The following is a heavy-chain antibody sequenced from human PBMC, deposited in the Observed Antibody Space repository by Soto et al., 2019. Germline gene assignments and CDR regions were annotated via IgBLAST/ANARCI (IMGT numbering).Heavy chain of an antibody. CDR3: AAAGYCTNGVCYYYYYYGMDV. Sequence: ASVKVSCKASGFTFTSSAVQWVRQARGQRLEWIGWIVVGSGNTNYAQKFQERVTITRDMPTSTAYMELSSLRSEDTAVYYCAAAGYCTNGVCYYYYYYGMDVWGQGTTVTVSS. D-gene: IGHD2-8*01. J-gene: IGHJ6*02. CDR2: IVVGSGNT. V-gene: IGHV1-58*01. CDR1: GFTFTSSA.